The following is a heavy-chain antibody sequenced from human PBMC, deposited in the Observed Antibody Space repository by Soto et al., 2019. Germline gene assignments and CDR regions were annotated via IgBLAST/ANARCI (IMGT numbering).Heavy chain of an antibody. J-gene: IGHJ4*02. CDR2: ISGGGGTT. Sequence: PGGSLRLSCAASGFTFSNFAMSWVRQAPGKGLEWVSVISGGGGTTYYADSVKGRFTISRDNSKNTLYLQMNSLRAEDTAVYYCAIFGVVEKIFDYWGQGTLVTVSS. D-gene: IGHD3-3*01. CDR3: AIFGVVEKIFDY. CDR1: GFTFSNFA. V-gene: IGHV3-23*01.